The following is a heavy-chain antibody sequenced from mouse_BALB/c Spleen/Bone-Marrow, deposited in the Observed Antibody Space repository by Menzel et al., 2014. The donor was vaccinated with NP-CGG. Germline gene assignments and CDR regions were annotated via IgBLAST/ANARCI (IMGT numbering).Heavy chain of an antibody. J-gene: IGHJ4*01. V-gene: IGHV14-1*02. CDR2: IDPENGNT. Sequence: VQLQQSGAEIVRPGALVKLSCKASGFNIKDYYMQWVKQRPEQGLEWIGWIDPENGNTIYDPRFQGKASITADTSSNTAYLQLSSLTSEDTAVYYCARGDGYAMDHWGQGTSVTVSS. CDR1: GFNIKDYY. CDR3: ARGDGYAMDH.